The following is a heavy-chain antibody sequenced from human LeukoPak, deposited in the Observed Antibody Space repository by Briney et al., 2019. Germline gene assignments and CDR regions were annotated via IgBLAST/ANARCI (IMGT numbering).Heavy chain of an antibody. D-gene: IGHD6-13*01. CDR2: IRSNTDGGTP. J-gene: IGHJ6*03. V-gene: IGHV3-15*01. Sequence: GGSLRLSCAASGFTFSSYAMSWVRQAPGKGLEWVGRIRSNTDGGTPDYAAPVKGRFTISRDDSKNTLYLQMNSLKTEDTAVYYCTTISSPGYMDAWGRGTTVTVSS. CDR1: GFTFSSYA. CDR3: TTISSPGYMDA.